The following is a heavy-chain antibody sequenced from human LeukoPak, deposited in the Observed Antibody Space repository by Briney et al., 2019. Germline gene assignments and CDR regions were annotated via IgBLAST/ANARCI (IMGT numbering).Heavy chain of an antibody. CDR2: INHSGST. CDR1: GGSFSGYY. J-gene: IGHJ4*02. D-gene: IGHD3-9*01. CDR3: ATGLRYFDWPHFDY. Sequence: PSETLSLTCAVYGGSFSGYYWSWIRQPPGKGLEWIGEINHSGSTNYNPSLKSRVTISVDTSKNQFSLKLSSVTAADTAVYYCATGLRYFDWPHFDYWGQGTLVTVSS. V-gene: IGHV4-34*01.